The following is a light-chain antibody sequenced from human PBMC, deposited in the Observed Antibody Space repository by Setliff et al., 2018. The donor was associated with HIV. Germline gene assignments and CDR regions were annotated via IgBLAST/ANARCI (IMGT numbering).Light chain of an antibody. CDR3: CSYAGSSSVV. CDR1: SSDVGGYNY. CDR2: DVS. J-gene: IGLJ2*01. V-gene: IGLV2-23*02. Sequence: QSALPQPASVSGSPGQSITISCTGTSSDVGGYNYVSWYQQHPGKGPKVMIYDVSKRPSGVSNRFSGSKSGNTASLTISGLQAEDEADYYCCSYAGSSSVVFGGGTKVTVL.